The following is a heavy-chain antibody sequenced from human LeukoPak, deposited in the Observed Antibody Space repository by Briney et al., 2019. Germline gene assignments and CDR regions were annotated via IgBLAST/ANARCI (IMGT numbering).Heavy chain of an antibody. D-gene: IGHD3-10*01. Sequence: SETLSLTCTVSGGSISSYYWSWIRQPPGKGLEWIGYIYYSGSTNYNPSLKSRVTISVDTSKNQFSLKLSSVTAAGTAVYYCARGLVPEWFHFDYWGQGTLVTVSS. CDR3: ARGLVPEWFHFDY. J-gene: IGHJ4*02. V-gene: IGHV4-59*01. CDR2: IYYSGST. CDR1: GGSISSYY.